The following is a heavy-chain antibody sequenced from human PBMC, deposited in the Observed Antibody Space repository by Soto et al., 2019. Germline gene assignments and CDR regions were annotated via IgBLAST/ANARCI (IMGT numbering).Heavy chain of an antibody. D-gene: IGHD3-3*01. CDR2: ISAYNGNT. V-gene: IGHV1-18*01. CDR3: ARSPDDFWSGFWFEP. Sequence: ASVKVSCKASVYTFTSYGISWVRQAPGQGLEWMGWISAYNGNTNYAQKLQGRVTMTTDTSTSTAYMELRSLRSDDTAVYYCARSPDDFWSGFWFEPWGQGTLVTVSS. J-gene: IGHJ5*02. CDR1: VYTFTSYG.